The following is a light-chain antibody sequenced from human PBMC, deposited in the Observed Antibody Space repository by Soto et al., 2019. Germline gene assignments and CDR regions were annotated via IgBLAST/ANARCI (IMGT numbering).Light chain of an antibody. V-gene: IGLV2-8*01. CDR1: SSDVGGYEY. CDR2: EVI. Sequence: QSVLTQPPSASGSPGQSVTISCTGSSSDVGGYEYVSWYQQHPGKAPKLIIYEVIKRPSGVHDRFSGSKSGNTASLTVSGLQADDEADYYCSSYAGSNNLHVLFGGGTKLTVL. CDR3: SSYAGSNNLHVL. J-gene: IGLJ2*01.